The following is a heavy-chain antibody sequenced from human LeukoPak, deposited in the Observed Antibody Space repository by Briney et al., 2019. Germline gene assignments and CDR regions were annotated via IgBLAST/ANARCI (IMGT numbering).Heavy chain of an antibody. V-gene: IGHV4-31*03. CDR3: ARSYCGGDCYHYYCIDV. J-gene: IGHJ6*04. D-gene: IGHD2-21*02. CDR2: IYYSGST. CDR1: GGSISSGGYY. Sequence: SQTLSLTCTVSGGSISSGGYYWSWIRQHPGKGLEWIGYIYYSGSTYYNPSLKSRVTISVDTSKNQFSLKLSSVTAADTAVYYCARSYCGGDCYHYYCIDVWGKGTTVTVSS.